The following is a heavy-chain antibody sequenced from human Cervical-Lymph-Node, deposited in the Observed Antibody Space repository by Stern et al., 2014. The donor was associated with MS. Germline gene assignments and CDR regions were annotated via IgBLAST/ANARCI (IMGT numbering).Heavy chain of an antibody. V-gene: IGHV1-3*01. D-gene: IGHD3-16*01. Sequence: QVQLVQSGAEVMKPGGSLKVSCKASGYTFSTYAMHWVRQAPGQRLEWIGWINAGNGKTKYSQKFQGRVTITRDTSASTAHMELSSLRSEDTAVYYCARDWGFDYWGQGTLVTVSS. CDR2: INAGNGKT. J-gene: IGHJ4*02. CDR3: ARDWGFDY. CDR1: GYTFSTYA.